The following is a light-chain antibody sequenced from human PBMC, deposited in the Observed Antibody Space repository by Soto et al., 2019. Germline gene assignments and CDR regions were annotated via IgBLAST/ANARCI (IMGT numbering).Light chain of an antibody. V-gene: IGLV2-14*03. CDR2: EVN. CDR3: SSKRTTTSLV. J-gene: IGLJ1*01. Sequence: QSVLTQPASVSGSPGQSITISCGGTSSDVGAYIYFSWYQQYPGKAPKLIIYEVNNRPSGVSGRFSGSKSDTTAYLTISGLQAEDEADYYCSSKRTTTSLVFGTGTKLTVL. CDR1: SSDVGAYIY.